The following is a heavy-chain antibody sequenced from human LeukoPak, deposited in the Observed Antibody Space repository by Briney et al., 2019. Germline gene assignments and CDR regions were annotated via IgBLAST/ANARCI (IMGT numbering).Heavy chain of an antibody. J-gene: IGHJ4*02. D-gene: IGHD1-14*01. Sequence: GGSLRLSCAASGFTFSSYAIHWVRQAPGKGLEWVAVISYDGSNKYYADSVKGRFTISRDNSKNTLYLQMNSLRAEDTAVYYCARVINGYLDYWGQGTLVTVSS. V-gene: IGHV3-30-3*01. CDR3: ARVINGYLDY. CDR1: GFTFSSYA. CDR2: ISYDGSNK.